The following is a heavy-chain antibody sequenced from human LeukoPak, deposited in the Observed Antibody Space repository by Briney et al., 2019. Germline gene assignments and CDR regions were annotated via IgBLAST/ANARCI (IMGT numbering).Heavy chain of an antibody. J-gene: IGHJ6*02. CDR2: IIPILGIA. CDR1: GGTFSSYA. Sequence: SVKVSCKASGGTFSSYAISWVRQAPGQGLEWMGRIIPILGIANYAQKFQGRVTITADKSTSTAYMELSSLRSEDTAVYYCARVVATSNYYYYGMDVWGQGTTVTVSS. D-gene: IGHD5-12*01. V-gene: IGHV1-69*04. CDR3: ARVVATSNYYYYGMDV.